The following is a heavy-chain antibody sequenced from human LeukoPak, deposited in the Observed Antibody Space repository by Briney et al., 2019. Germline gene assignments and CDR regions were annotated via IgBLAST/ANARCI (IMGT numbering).Heavy chain of an antibody. Sequence: LAGGSLRLSCAASGFTFSSYAMSWVRQAPGKGLEWVSAISGSSGSTYYPDSVTGRFTISRDNSKNTLYLQMNSLRAEDTAVYYCAKDRAAAAGGLGYWGQGTLVTVSS. V-gene: IGHV3-23*01. CDR3: AKDRAAAAGGLGY. CDR1: GFTFSSYA. D-gene: IGHD6-13*01. CDR2: ISGSSGST. J-gene: IGHJ4*02.